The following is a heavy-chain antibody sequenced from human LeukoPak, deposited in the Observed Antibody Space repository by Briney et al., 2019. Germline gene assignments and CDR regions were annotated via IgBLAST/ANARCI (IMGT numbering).Heavy chain of an antibody. D-gene: IGHD1-26*01. Sequence: GGSLRLSCAASGLTFSSHWMHWVRQAPGKGLVWVSRITNDGSSTTYADSVKGRFTISRDNAKNTLYLQVNSLRAEDTAVYYCAKGGKWDVTPFDYWGQGTLVTVSS. CDR1: GLTFSSHW. J-gene: IGHJ4*02. V-gene: IGHV3-74*01. CDR3: AKGGKWDVTPFDY. CDR2: ITNDGSST.